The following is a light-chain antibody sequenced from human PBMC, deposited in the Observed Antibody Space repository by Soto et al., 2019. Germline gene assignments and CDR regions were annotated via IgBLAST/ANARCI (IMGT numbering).Light chain of an antibody. J-gene: IGLJ7*01. CDR1: SSDVGGYNY. Sequence: QSVLTQPASVSGSPGQSITISCTGTSSDVGGYNYVSWYQQHPGKAPKLMIYEVSNRPSGVSYRFSGSKSGNTASLTISGLQAEDEAYYYCSSYTSTSPGVFGGGTQLTVL. CDR2: EVS. V-gene: IGLV2-14*01. CDR3: SSYTSTSPGV.